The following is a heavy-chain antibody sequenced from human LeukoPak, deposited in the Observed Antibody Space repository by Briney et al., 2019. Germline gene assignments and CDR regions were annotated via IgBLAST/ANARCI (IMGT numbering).Heavy chain of an antibody. CDR1: GGTFSSYA. Sequence: SVKVSCKASGGTFSSYAISWVRQAPGQGLEWMGRIIPILGIANYAQKFQGRVTITADKSTSTAYMELSSLRSEDTAVYYCATLWFGAYYYYGMDVWGRGTTVTVSS. J-gene: IGHJ6*02. CDR2: IIPILGIA. V-gene: IGHV1-69*04. D-gene: IGHD3-10*01. CDR3: ATLWFGAYYYYGMDV.